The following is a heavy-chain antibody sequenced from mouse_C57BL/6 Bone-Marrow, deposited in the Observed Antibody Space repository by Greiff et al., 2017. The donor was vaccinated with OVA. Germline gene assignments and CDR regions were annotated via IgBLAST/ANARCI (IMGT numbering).Heavy chain of an antibody. CDR3: AGGYYCSFYAMDY. V-gene: IGHV5-17*01. Sequence: EVQLMESGGGLVKPGGSLKLSCAASGFTFSDYGMHWVRQAPEKGLEWVAYISSGSSTIYYADTVKGRFTISRDNAKNTLFLQMTSLRSEDTAMYYCAGGYYCSFYAMDYWGQGTSVTVAS. J-gene: IGHJ4*01. CDR1: GFTFSDYG. D-gene: IGHD1-1*01. CDR2: ISSGSSTI.